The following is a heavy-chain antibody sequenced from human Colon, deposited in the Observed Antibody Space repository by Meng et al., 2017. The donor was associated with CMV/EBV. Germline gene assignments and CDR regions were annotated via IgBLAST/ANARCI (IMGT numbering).Heavy chain of an antibody. CDR1: GYTFTGYF. D-gene: IGHD3-10*01. CDR2: LNPNSGDT. J-gene: IGHJ4*02. V-gene: IGHV1-2*02. CDR3: ATISGGDFDF. Sequence: QVHVVESGAEVKKPGDPVKVSCKTSGYTFTGYFMFWVRQAPGQGLEWMGSLNPNSGDTNSAQKFHGRLTMTRDTSIHTAYMELGSLRSDDTAVYYCATISGGDFDFWGQGTLVTVSS.